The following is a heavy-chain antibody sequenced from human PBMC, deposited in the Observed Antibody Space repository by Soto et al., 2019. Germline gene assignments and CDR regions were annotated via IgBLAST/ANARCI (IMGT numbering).Heavy chain of an antibody. D-gene: IGHD3-3*01. CDR3: ARLQFCDFWSGSGPMDV. V-gene: IGHV4-61*01. Sequence: SETLSLPCTVSGGSVSSGRYQRSWIRQPPGKGLEWIGYIYYTGTTNYNPSLRSRVNRRVGSSKNQCSLNLTSVTAADTALYFCARLQFCDFWSGSGPMDVWGQVTSVAV. J-gene: IGHJ6*02. CDR1: GGSVSSGRYQ. CDR2: IYYTGTT.